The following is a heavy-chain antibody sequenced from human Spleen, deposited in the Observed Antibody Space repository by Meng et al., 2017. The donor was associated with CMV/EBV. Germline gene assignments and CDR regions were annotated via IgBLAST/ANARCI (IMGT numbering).Heavy chain of an antibody. D-gene: IGHD1-7*01. V-gene: IGHV1-2*02. J-gene: IGHJ4*02. Sequence: ASVKVSCKASGYTFTGYYMHWVRQAPGQGLEWMGWINPSSGGTNYAQKFQGRVTMTRDTSISTAYMELSRLRSDDTAVYYCARELTGTTGPGIDYWGQGTLVTVSS. CDR2: INPSSGGT. CDR1: GYTFTGYY. CDR3: ARELTGTTGPGIDY.